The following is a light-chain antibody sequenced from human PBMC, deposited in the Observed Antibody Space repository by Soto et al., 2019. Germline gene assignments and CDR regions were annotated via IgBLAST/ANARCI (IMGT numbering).Light chain of an antibody. V-gene: IGKV3-11*01. CDR2: GDTS. CDR3: QQRCNWPPVT. J-gene: IGKJ4*01. Sequence: EIVLTQSPGTLSLSPGERGTLSCRASESVDTRRFAWYQQKPGQAPRLLIYGDTSDRATGIPARFSGSGSGTDFTLTISSLEPEDFAVYYCQQRCNWPPVTFGGGTKVDI. CDR1: ESVDTRR.